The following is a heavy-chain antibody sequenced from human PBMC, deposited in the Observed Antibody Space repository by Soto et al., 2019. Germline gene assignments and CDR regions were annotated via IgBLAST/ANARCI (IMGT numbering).Heavy chain of an antibody. CDR3: ARVRGSGSYYRYYYHMDV. Sequence: ASVKVSCKASGYTFTSYGISWVRQAPGQGLEWMGWISAYNGNTNYAQKLQGRVTMTTDTSTSTAYMELRSLRSDDTAVYYCARVRGSGSYYRYYYHMDVWGKGTTVTVSS. CDR1: GYTFTSYG. J-gene: IGHJ6*03. CDR2: ISAYNGNT. D-gene: IGHD3-10*01. V-gene: IGHV1-18*01.